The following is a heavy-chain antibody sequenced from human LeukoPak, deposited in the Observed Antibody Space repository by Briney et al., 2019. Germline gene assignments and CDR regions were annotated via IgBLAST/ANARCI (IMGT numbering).Heavy chain of an antibody. Sequence: SETLSLTCAVYGGSFSGYYWSWIRQPPGKGLEWIGEINHSGSTNYNPSLKSRVTISVDTSKNQLSLKLSSVTAADTAVYYCARGQSYYYDSSGYHEDYDYWGQGTLVTVSS. CDR1: GGSFSGYY. CDR3: ARGQSYYYDSSGYHEDYDY. J-gene: IGHJ4*02. V-gene: IGHV4-34*01. CDR2: INHSGST. D-gene: IGHD3-22*01.